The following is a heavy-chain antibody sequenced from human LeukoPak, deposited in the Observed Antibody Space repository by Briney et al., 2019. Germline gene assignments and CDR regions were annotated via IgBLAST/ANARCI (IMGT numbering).Heavy chain of an antibody. CDR2: IRGSGGST. Sequence: GGSLRLSCAASGFTFSSYAMSWVRQAPGKGLELVSAIRGSGGSTYYADAVKGRFTSSRDNSKNTRVLQMNGLKRQDTAVYHCAKPGSPHGYYYHYMALWGEGNKVTVPS. D-gene: IGHD1-14*01. V-gene: IGHV3-23*01. J-gene: IGHJ6*03. CDR3: AKPGSPHGYYYHYMAL. CDR1: GFTFSSYA.